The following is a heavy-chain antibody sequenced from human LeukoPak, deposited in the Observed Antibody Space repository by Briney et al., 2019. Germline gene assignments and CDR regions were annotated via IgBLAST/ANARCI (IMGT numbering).Heavy chain of an antibody. CDR3: ARDLGGYGAYFDY. Sequence: ASVKVSCKASGYTFTSYYMHWVRQAPGQGLEWMGIINPSGGSTSYAQKFQGRVTMTRDTSISTAYMELSNLRSDDAAQYYCARDLGGYGAYFDYWGQGTLVIVSS. J-gene: IGHJ4*02. CDR2: INPSGGST. D-gene: IGHD4-17*01. V-gene: IGHV1-46*01. CDR1: GYTFTSYY.